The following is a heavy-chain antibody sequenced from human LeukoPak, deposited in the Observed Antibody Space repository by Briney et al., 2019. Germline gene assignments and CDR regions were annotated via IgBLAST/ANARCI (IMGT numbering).Heavy chain of an antibody. J-gene: IGHJ4*02. CDR3: ARELPYCSGGSCFGTYFDY. CDR1: GYTFTGYY. V-gene: IGHV1-2*02. D-gene: IGHD2-15*01. Sequence: ASVKVSCKASGYTFTGYYIHWVRQAPGQGLEWMGWINPNSGGTNYAQKFQGRVTMTRDTSISTAYMELSRLRSDDTAVYYCARELPYCSGGSCFGTYFDYWGQGTLVIVSS. CDR2: INPNSGGT.